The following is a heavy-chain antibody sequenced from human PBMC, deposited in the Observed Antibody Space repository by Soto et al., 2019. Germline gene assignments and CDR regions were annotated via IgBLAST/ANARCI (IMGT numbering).Heavy chain of an antibody. D-gene: IGHD3-22*01. V-gene: IGHV3-11*05. Sequence: QVQLVESGGGLVKPGGTLRLSCAASGFTFSDYYMSWIRQAPGKGLEWVSYISSSSSYTNYADSVKGRFTISRDNAKNSLYLQMNSLRAEDTAVYCCARDSTSDSSGRRGWGYGMDVWGQGTTVTVS. CDR3: ARDSTSDSSGRRGWGYGMDV. CDR1: GFTFSDYY. CDR2: ISSSSSYT. J-gene: IGHJ6*02.